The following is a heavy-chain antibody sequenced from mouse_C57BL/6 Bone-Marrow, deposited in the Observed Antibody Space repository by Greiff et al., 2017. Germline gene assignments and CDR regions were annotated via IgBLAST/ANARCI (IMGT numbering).Heavy chain of an antibody. CDR1: GFTFSSYG. CDR2: ISSGGSYT. Sequence: EVQGVESGGDLVKPGGSLKLSCAASGFTFSSYGMSWVRQTPDKRLEWVATISSGGSYTYYPDSVKGRFTISRDNAKNTLYLQMSSLKSEDTAMYYCARRNYTHLFAYWGQGTLVTVSA. J-gene: IGHJ3*01. D-gene: IGHD2-12*01. V-gene: IGHV5-6*01. CDR3: ARRNYTHLFAY.